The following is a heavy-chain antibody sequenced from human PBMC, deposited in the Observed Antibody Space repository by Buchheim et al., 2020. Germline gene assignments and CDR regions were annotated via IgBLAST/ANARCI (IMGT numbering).Heavy chain of an antibody. J-gene: IGHJ6*02. CDR1: GFTFSSYW. CDR2: INSDGTTT. CDR3: GVDGYYYYGIDV. Sequence: EVQLVESGGALIQPGGSLRLSCAASGFTFSSYWMHWVRQSPGKGLVWVSRINSDGTTTSYADPVKGRFTISRANAKTTLYLQVNSLTPEDTAVYYCGVDGYYYYGIDVWGQGTT. D-gene: IGHD2-8*01. V-gene: IGHV3-74*01.